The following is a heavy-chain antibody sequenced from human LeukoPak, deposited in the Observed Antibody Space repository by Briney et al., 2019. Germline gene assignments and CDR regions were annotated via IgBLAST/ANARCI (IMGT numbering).Heavy chain of an antibody. D-gene: IGHD4-17*01. CDR3: ARDGHYGQFDY. V-gene: IGHV4-39*07. CDR1: GFTFSSYG. Sequence: GSLRLSCAASGFTFSSYGMSWVRQAPGKGLEWIRSIYYSGSTYYNPSLKSRVTISVDTSKNQFSLKLSSVTAADTAVYYCARDGHYGQFDYWGQGTLVTVSS. CDR2: IYYSGST. J-gene: IGHJ4*02.